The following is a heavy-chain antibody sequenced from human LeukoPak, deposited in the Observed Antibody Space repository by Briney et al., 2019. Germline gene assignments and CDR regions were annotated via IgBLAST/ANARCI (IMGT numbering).Heavy chain of an antibody. CDR3: AKTPTALVRGGYYFDN. CDR1: GGSFSGYY. CDR2: INHSGNT. D-gene: IGHD6-6*01. V-gene: IGHV4-34*01. Sequence: SETLPLTCAVYGGSFSGYYWSWIRQPPGKGLEWIGDINHSGNTDYNPSLKSRLTISVDTSKNQFSLKLRSVTAADTALYYCAKTPTALVRGGYYFDNWGRGTLVTVSS. J-gene: IGHJ4*02.